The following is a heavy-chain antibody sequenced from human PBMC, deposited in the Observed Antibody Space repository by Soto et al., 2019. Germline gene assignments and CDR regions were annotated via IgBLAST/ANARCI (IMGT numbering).Heavy chain of an antibody. CDR2: INHSGST. D-gene: IGHD6-13*01. Sequence: PSETLSLTCAFYGWSFSGYYWSWIRQPPGKGLEWIGEINHSGSTNYNPSLKSRVTISVDTSKNQFSLKLSSVTAADTAVYYCASRGTGYSSSWSAPRADTYWGQGTLVTVSS. J-gene: IGHJ4*02. CDR1: GWSFSGYY. V-gene: IGHV4-34*01. CDR3: ASRGTGYSSSWSAPRADTY.